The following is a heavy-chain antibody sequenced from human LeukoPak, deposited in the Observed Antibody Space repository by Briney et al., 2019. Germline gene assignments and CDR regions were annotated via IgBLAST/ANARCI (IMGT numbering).Heavy chain of an antibody. CDR3: ARIISINNCYYYYMDV. J-gene: IGHJ6*03. Sequence: PSETLSLTCTVSGGSISSHYWSWIRQPPGKGLEWIGYIYYSGSTNYNPSLKSRVTISVDTSKNQFSLKLSSVTAADTAVHYCARIISINNCYYYYMDVWGKGTTVTVSS. CDR1: GGSISSHY. CDR2: IYYSGST. V-gene: IGHV4-59*11. D-gene: IGHD2/OR15-2a*01.